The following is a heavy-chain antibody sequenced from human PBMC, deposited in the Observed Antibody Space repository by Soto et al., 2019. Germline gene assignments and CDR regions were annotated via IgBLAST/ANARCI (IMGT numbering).Heavy chain of an antibody. CDR3: ASKDKSGYFNWFDP. V-gene: IGHV5-51*01. D-gene: IGHD3-22*01. CDR1: GYRFTSYW. CDR2: IFPSDSDT. Sequence: GESLKISCRTSGYRFTSYWIAWVRQMPGKGLEWMGIIFPSDSDTRYSPSFQGQVTISADRSTSTVFLQWASLKASDTAVYSCASKDKSGYFNWFDPWGQGTLVTVSS. J-gene: IGHJ5*02.